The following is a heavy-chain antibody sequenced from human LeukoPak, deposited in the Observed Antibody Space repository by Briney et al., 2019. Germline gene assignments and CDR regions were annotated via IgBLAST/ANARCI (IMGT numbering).Heavy chain of an antibody. CDR3: AKGSKLVVITRDHYMAV. V-gene: IGHV3-74*01. J-gene: IGHJ6*03. CDR1: GFTFSSYW. CDR2: INSDGSST. D-gene: IGHD3-22*01. Sequence: HAGGSLRLSCAASGFTFSSYWMHWVRQAPGKGLVWVSHINSDGSSTSYADSVKGRFTISRDNAKNTLYLQMNSLRAGDTAVYYCAKGSKLVVITRDHYMAVWGKGTTVTISS.